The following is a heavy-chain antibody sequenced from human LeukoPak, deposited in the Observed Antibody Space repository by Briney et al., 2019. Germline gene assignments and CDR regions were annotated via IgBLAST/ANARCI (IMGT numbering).Heavy chain of an antibody. D-gene: IGHD3-22*01. V-gene: IGHV4-38-2*02. CDR2: IYHSGST. Sequence: KPSETLSLTCTVSGYSISSGYYWGWIRQPPGKGLEWIGSIYHSGSTYYNPSLKSRVTISVDTSKNQFSLKLSSVTAADTAVYYCARLSDYYDSSGYRHYYYMDVWGKGTTVTVSS. CDR1: GYSISSGYY. CDR3: ARLSDYYDSSGYRHYYYMDV. J-gene: IGHJ6*03.